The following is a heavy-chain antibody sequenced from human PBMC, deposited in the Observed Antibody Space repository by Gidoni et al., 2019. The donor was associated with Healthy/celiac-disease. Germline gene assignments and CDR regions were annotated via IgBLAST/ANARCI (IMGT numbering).Heavy chain of an antibody. Sequence: QLQLQESGPGLVKPSETLSLTCTVSGGSISSSSYYWGWIRQPPGKGLEWIGSIYYSGSTYYNQSLKSRVTISVDTSKNQFSLKLSSVTAADTAVYYCARPRRGSTSLKFAFDPWGQGTLVTVSS. CDR2: IYYSGST. D-gene: IGHD2-2*01. V-gene: IGHV4-39*01. CDR3: ARPRRGSTSLKFAFDP. J-gene: IGHJ5*02. CDR1: GGSISSSSYY.